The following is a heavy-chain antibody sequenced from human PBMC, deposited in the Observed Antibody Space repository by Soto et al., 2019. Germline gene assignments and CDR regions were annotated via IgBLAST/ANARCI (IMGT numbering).Heavy chain of an antibody. Sequence: PGGSLRLSCSASGFTFSSYAMHWVRQAPGKGLEYFSAISSNGGSTYYADSVKGRFTISRDNSKNTLYLQMSSLRAEDTAVYYCVNGLFGELLCGMEVWGQRTTVTVSS. CDR1: GFTFSSYA. D-gene: IGHD3-10*01. J-gene: IGHJ6*02. V-gene: IGHV3-64D*06. CDR3: VNGLFGELLCGMEV. CDR2: ISSNGGST.